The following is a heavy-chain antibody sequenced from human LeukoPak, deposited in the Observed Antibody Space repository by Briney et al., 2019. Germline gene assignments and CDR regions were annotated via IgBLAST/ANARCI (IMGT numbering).Heavy chain of an antibody. CDR3: ARGGTLFTYFDS. D-gene: IGHD3-10*02. Sequence: PSETLSLTCSVSGGSTRDYYWNWIRQPAGQGLEWLGRIYYTGNTAYNPSLESRLTMSLDTAKNQFSLKVTSVTAAATAVYYCARGGTLFTYFDSWGQGTLVTVSS. V-gene: IGHV4-4*07. J-gene: IGHJ4*02. CDR1: GGSTRDYY. CDR2: IYYTGNT.